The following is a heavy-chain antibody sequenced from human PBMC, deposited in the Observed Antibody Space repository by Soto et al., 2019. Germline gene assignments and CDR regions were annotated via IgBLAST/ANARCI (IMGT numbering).Heavy chain of an antibody. V-gene: IGHV1-2*04. CDR3: ARVLGPHYGSGSYYYYYGMDV. D-gene: IGHD3-10*01. J-gene: IGHJ6*02. Sequence: ASVKVSCKASGYTFTGYYMHWVRQAPGQGLEWMGWINPNSGGTNYAQKFQGWVTMTRDTSISTAYMELSRLRSDDTAVYYCARVLGPHYGSGSYYYYYGMDVWGQGTTVTVSS. CDR1: GYTFTGYY. CDR2: INPNSGGT.